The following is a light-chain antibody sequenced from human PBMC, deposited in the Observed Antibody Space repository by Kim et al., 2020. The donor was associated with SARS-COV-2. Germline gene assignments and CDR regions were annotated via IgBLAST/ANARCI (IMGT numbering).Light chain of an antibody. CDR2: DNN. V-gene: IGLV1-44*01. J-gene: IGLJ2*01. CDR1: STNIGINV. Sequence: QSVLTQPPSASGTPGQKVAISCSGSSTNIGINVVNWYQQLPGTAPKLLMFDNNQRPSGVPDRFSGSKSGTSASLAIGGLQSEEEADYYCATWDGSLHGVVFGGGTQLTVL. CDR3: ATWDGSLHGVV.